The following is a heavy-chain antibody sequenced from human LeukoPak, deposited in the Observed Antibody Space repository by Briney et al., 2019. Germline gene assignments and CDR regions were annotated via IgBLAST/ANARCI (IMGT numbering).Heavy chain of an antibody. CDR3: AKAGSGYYYYGSGSYYKDYYYMDV. J-gene: IGHJ6*03. V-gene: IGHV3-23*01. CDR1: GLTFSSYA. D-gene: IGHD3-10*01. Sequence: PGGSLRLSCAASGLTFSSYAMSWVRQAPGKGLEWVSAISGSGGSTYYADSVKGRFTISRDNSKNTLYLQMNSLRAEDTAVYYCAKAGSGYYYYGSGSYYKDYYYMDVWGKGTTVTVSS. CDR2: ISGSGGST.